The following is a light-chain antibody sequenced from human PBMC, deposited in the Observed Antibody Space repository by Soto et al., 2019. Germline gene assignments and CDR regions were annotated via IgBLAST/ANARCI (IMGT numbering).Light chain of an antibody. V-gene: IGLV1-44*01. Sequence: QSVLTQPPSASGAPGQRVTIPCSGSSSNIGSGTVNWYQQLPGTAPKLLIYNNNQWASGVPDRFSGSKSGTSASLAISGLQSEDEGDYYCAAWDDSLNGLYVFGTGTKVTVL. J-gene: IGLJ1*01. CDR1: SSNIGSGT. CDR2: NNN. CDR3: AAWDDSLNGLYV.